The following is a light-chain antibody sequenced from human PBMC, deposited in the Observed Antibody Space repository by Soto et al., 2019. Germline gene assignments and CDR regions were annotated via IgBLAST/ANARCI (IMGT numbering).Light chain of an antibody. CDR1: QGITNH. CDR3: QQYNNWPLT. J-gene: IGKJ4*01. CDR2: AAS. Sequence: EIVMTQSLATLSVSPGETVTLSCRASQGITNHLAWYHQKPGQSPKLLLYAASTRATGIPARFSGSGSGVEFTLTIDSLQSEDIGLYFCQQYNNWPLTFGEGTRV. V-gene: IGKV3-15*01.